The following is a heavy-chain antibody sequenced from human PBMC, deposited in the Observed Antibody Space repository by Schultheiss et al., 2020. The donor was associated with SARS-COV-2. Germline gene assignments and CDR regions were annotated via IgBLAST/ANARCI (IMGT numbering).Heavy chain of an antibody. CDR1: GYTFTGYY. J-gene: IGHJ2*01. D-gene: IGHD6-13*01. Sequence: GGSLRLSCKASGYTFTGYYMHWVRQAPGQGLEWMGRINPNSGGTNYAQKFQGRVTMTTDTSTSTAYMELRSLRSDDTAVYYCARSAGIDWYFDLWGHGTLVTVSS. CDR2: INPNSGGT. CDR3: ARSAGIDWYFDL. V-gene: IGHV1-2*06.